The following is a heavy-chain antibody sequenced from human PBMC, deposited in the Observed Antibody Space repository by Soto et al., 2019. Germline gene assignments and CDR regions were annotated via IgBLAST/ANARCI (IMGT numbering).Heavy chain of an antibody. CDR3: ARGSYSSSKRVYYYYYGMDV. CDR1: GGSFTGYY. CDR2: MNHDGIT. V-gene: IGHV4-34*01. D-gene: IGHD6-6*01. J-gene: IGHJ6*02. Sequence: SETLSLTCGVYGGSFTGYYWTWIRQPPGERLEWIGEMNHDGITNYNPSLKSRVAITLDTSKNQFSLRLSSVTAADTAVYYCARGSYSSSKRVYYYYYGMDVWGQGTTVTVSS.